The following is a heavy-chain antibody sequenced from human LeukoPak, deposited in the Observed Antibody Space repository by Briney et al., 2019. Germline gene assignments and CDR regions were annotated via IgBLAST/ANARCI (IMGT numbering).Heavy chain of an antibody. D-gene: IGHD2-15*01. CDR1: AFIFSSYE. V-gene: IGHV3-30*18. J-gene: IGHJ3*02. Sequence: GGSLRLSCAASAFIFSSYEVNWVSQAPGKGLEWVAVISYDGSNKEYADSVKGRFTISRDNSKNTLYLQMNSLRAEDTAVYYCAKDRIGYCSGGRCSDACDIWGQGTMVTVSS. CDR2: ISYDGSNK. CDR3: AKDRIGYCSGGRCSDACDI.